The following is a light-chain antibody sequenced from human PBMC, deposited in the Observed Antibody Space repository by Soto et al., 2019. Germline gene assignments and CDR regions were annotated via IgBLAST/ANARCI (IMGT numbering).Light chain of an antibody. CDR1: SSDVGGYNY. CDR2: EVS. J-gene: IGLJ1*01. CDR3: SSYTSSSTLV. V-gene: IGLV2-14*01. Sequence: QSALTQPASVSRSPGQSITISCTGTSSDVGGYNYVSWYQQHPGEAPKLMIYEVSNRPSGVSNRFSGSKSGNTASLTISGLQAEDEADYYCSSYTSSSTLVFGTGTKVTVL.